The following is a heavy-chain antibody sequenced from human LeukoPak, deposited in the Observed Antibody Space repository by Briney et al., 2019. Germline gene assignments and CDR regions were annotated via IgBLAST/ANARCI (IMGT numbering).Heavy chain of an antibody. CDR2: IYYSGST. CDR1: GGPISSYY. D-gene: IGHD4-17*01. J-gene: IGHJ5*02. V-gene: IGHV4-59*12. Sequence: SETLSLTCTVSGGPISSYYWSWIRQPPGKGLEWIGYIYYSGSTNYNPSLKSRVTISVDTSKNQFSLKLSSVTAADTAVYYCARDGRGDYSPYNWFDPWGQGTLVTVSS. CDR3: ARDGRGDYSPYNWFDP.